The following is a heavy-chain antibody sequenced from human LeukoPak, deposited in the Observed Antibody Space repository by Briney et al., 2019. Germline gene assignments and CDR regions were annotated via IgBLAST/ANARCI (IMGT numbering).Heavy chain of an antibody. CDR2: INPNTGVT. D-gene: IGHD4-17*01. Sequence: ASVKVSCKASGYTFTGYYIHWVRQAPGQGLEWMGLINPNTGVTKFAQRFRGRVTMSRDTSISTAYMELNRLTSDDTAVYYCARGDYGRADPWGQGSLVTVSS. J-gene: IGHJ5*02. CDR1: GYTFTGYY. CDR3: ARGDYGRADP. V-gene: IGHV1-2*02.